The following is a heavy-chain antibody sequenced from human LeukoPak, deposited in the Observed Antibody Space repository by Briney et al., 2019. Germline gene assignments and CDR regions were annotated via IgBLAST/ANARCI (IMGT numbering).Heavy chain of an antibody. V-gene: IGHV1-2*02. D-gene: IGHD1-26*01. Sequence: WASVKVSCKASGYTFTGYYMHWVRQAPGQGVEWMGWINPNSGGTNYAQKFQGRVTMTRDTSISTAYMELSRLRSDDTAVYYCARDLKIVGATDAFDIWGQGTMVTVSS. CDR2: INPNSGGT. CDR1: GYTFTGYY. J-gene: IGHJ3*02. CDR3: ARDLKIVGATDAFDI.